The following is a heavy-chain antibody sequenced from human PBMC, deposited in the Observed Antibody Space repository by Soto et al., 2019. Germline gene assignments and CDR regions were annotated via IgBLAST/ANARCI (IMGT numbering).Heavy chain of an antibody. CDR2: MIDSGGRR. CDR1: ELPCRRCG. Sequence: PGGSLGLACEAPELPCRRCGRGRVRRAPGKGLEWVSDMIDSGGRRRYADSEKGRFTISRENAQNTHNLQRNSLRAEATAVYHCARDRPGNHYFFDYWGQGNMVTVSS. J-gene: IGHJ4*02. CDR3: ARDRPGNHYFFDY. D-gene: IGHD3-10*01. V-gene: IGHV3-23*01.